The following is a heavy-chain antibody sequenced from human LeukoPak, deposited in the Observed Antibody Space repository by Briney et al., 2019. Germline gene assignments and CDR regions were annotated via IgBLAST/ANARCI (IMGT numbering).Heavy chain of an antibody. J-gene: IGHJ4*02. Sequence: SETLSLTCAVYGGSFSGYYWSWIRQPPGKGLEWIGEINHSGSTNYNPSLKSRVTISVDTSKNQFSLKLSSVTAADTAVYYCARGGYCSSTSCQPALKYWGQGTLVTVSS. CDR3: ARGGYCSSTSCQPALKY. D-gene: IGHD2-2*01. V-gene: IGHV4-34*01. CDR2: INHSGST. CDR1: GGSFSGYY.